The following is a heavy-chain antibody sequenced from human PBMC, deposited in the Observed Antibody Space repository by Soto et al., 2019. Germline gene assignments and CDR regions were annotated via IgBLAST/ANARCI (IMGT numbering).Heavy chain of an antibody. V-gene: IGHV3-23*01. CDR1: GFTFSSYA. CDR3: AKAGESLLGYCSSTSCIPDD. CDR2: ISGSGGST. D-gene: IGHD2-2*01. Sequence: PGGSLRLSCAASGFTFSSYAMSWVRQAPGKGLEWVSAISGSGGSTYYADSVKGRFTISRDNSKNTLYLQMNSLRAEDTAVYYCAKAGESLLGYCSSTSCIPDDWGQGTLVSVAS. J-gene: IGHJ4*02.